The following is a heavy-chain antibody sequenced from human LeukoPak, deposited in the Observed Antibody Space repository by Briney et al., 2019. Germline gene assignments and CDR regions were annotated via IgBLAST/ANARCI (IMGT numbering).Heavy chain of an antibody. J-gene: IGHJ4*02. CDR1: GYTFTSYD. CDR3: VLGATIKYFDY. V-gene: IGHV1-8*01. Sequence: ASVKVSCKAPGYTFTSYDINWVRQATGQGLEWMGWMNPNSGNTGYAQKFQGRVTMTRNTSISTAYMELSSLRSEDTAVYYCVLGATIKYFDYWGQGTLVTVSS. CDR2: MNPNSGNT. D-gene: IGHD5-24*01.